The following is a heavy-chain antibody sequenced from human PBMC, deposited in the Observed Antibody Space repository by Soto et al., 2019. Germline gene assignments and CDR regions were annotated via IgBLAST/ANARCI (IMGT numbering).Heavy chain of an antibody. CDR1: ELTISDPW. V-gene: IGHV3-15*01. D-gene: IGHD3-16*01. CDR3: TRDGGGVAFFAY. CDR2: SKSKPDGGTT. J-gene: IGHJ4*02. Sequence: CGSQILRCIAFELTISDPWISGIRNATGKGLEWVRRSKSKPDGGTTDYAAPVKGRFTMSRDDSKDTVYLHMQSLRSEDTAVYYCTRDGGGVAFFAYRGQGTLVTVTS.